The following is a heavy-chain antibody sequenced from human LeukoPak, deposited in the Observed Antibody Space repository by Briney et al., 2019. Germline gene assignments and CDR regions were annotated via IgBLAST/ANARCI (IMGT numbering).Heavy chain of an antibody. CDR2: DTSSTTSK. D-gene: IGHD2-8*02. J-gene: IGHJ6*03. CDR3: SKAPLGACAGAVCYYLDV. Sequence: GGSLRLSCTASEFSISHYAMSWVRQAPGKGLEWVSADTSSTTSKYYASSVRGRFTISRDNSMNTLYLQINSLRADDTAVYYCSKAPLGACAGAVCYYLDVWGKGTTVIVSS. V-gene: IGHV3-23*01. CDR1: EFSISHYA.